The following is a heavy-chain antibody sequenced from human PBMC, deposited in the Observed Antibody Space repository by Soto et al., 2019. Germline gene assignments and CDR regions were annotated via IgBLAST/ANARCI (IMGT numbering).Heavy chain of an antibody. CDR2: IIPILGIA. V-gene: IGHV1-69*02. Sequence: QVQLVQSGAVVKKPGSSVKVSCKASGGTFSSYTISWVRQAPGQGLEWMGRIIPILGIANYAQKFQGRVTITPDKSTSTVDMELSSLRAEDTAVYYCASLVMAADVNQSDSWGQGTLVTVSS. CDR3: ASLVMAADVNQSDS. D-gene: IGHD6-13*01. CDR1: GGTFSSYT. J-gene: IGHJ4*02.